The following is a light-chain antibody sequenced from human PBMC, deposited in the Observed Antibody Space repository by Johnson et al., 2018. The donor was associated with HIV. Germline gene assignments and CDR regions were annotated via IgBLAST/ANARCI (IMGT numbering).Light chain of an antibody. V-gene: IGLV1-51*01. J-gene: IGLJ1*01. CDR2: DNN. CDR3: GTWDRSLSAYV. CDR1: SSNIGNNY. Sequence: QSVLTQPPSVSAAPGQKVTISCSGSSSNIGNNYVSWYQQLPGTAPKLLIYDNNKRPSGIPDRFSGSKSGTSATLGSTGLQTEDEAEYYCGTWDRSLSAYVFGTGTKVTVL.